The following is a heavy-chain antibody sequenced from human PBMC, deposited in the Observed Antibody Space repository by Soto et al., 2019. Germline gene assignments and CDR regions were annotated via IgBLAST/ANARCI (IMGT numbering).Heavy chain of an antibody. V-gene: IGHV1-69*04. D-gene: IGHD6-13*01. CDR3: ARDSRSSRQQLVLDAFDI. Sequence: SVKVSCKASGGTFSSYTISWVRQAPGQGLEWMGRIIPILGIANYAQKFQGRVTITADKSTSTAYMELSSLRSEDTAVYYCARDSRSSRQQLVLDAFDIWGQGTMVTVSS. CDR1: GGTFSSYT. J-gene: IGHJ3*02. CDR2: IIPILGIA.